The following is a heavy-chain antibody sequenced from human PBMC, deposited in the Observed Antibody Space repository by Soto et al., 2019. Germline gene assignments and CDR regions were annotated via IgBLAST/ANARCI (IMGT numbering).Heavy chain of an antibody. CDR2: ISAYNGNT. V-gene: IGHV1-18*01. J-gene: IGHJ4*02. D-gene: IGHD2-15*01. Sequence: ASVKVSCKASGYTFTSYVISWVRQAPGQGLEWMGWISAYNGNTNYAQKLQGRVTMTTDTSTSTAYMELRSLRSDDTAVYYCARGDCSGGSCYSPFDYWGQGTLVTVSS. CDR1: GYTFTSYV. CDR3: ARGDCSGGSCYSPFDY.